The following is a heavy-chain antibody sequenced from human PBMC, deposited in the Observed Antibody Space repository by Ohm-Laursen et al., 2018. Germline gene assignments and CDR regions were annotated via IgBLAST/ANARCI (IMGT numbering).Heavy chain of an antibody. D-gene: IGHD6-19*01. CDR1: GGSISSYY. CDR3: ARDQGAVAGY. V-gene: IGHV4-59*12. J-gene: IGHJ4*02. CDR2: IYYSGST. Sequence: TLSLTCTVSGGSISSYYWSWIRQPPGKGLEWIGYIYYSGSTNYNPSLQSRVTMSEDTSKNQFSLRLSSVTAADTAVYFCARDQGAVAGYWGQGTLVTVSS.